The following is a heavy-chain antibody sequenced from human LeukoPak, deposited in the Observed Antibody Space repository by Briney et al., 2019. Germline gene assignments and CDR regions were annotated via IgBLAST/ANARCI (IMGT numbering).Heavy chain of an antibody. J-gene: IGHJ6*03. V-gene: IGHV3-30*19. CDR2: ISYDGSNK. CDR3: ARGLRYYYYYMDV. CDR1: GFTFSSYG. D-gene: IGHD3-10*01. Sequence: PGGSLRLSCAASGFTFSSYGMHWVRQAPGKGLEWVAVISYDGSNKYYADSVKGRFTISRDNSKNTLYLQMNSLRAEDTAVYYCARGLRYYYYYMDVWGKGTTVTVSS.